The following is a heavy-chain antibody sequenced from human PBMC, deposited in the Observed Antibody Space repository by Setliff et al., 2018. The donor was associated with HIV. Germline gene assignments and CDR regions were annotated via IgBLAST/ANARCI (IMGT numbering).Heavy chain of an antibody. CDR1: GYSFSGGYY. CDR2: IYHSGST. Sequence: SETLSLTCAVSGYSFSGGYYWAWIRQPPGKGLEWIGSIYHSGSTYYNPSLKSRVTISVDTSKNQFSLKLGSVTAADTAVYYCARHDGTYCGGDCYLLGYFDLWGRGTLVTVSS. CDR3: ARHDGTYCGGDCYLLGYFDL. D-gene: IGHD2-21*02. V-gene: IGHV4-38-2*01. J-gene: IGHJ2*01.